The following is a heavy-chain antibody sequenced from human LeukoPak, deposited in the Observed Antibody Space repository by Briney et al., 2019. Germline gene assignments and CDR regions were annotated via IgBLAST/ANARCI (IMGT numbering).Heavy chain of an antibody. CDR3: ARDGIAAAGNFDY. V-gene: IGHV1-69*13. D-gene: IGHD6-13*01. J-gene: IGHJ4*02. CDR1: GGTFSSYA. Sequence: GASVKVSCKASGGTFSSYAISWVRQAPGQGLEWMGGIIPIFGTANHAQKFQGRVTITADESTSTAYMELSSLRSEDTAVYYCARDGIAAAGNFDYWGQGTLVTVSS. CDR2: IIPIFGTA.